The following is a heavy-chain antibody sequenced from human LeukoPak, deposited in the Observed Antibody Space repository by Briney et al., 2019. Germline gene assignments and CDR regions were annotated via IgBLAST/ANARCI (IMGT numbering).Heavy chain of an antibody. CDR1: GGSISSYY. D-gene: IGHD6-13*01. Sequence: PSETLSLTCTVSGGSISSYYWSWIRQPPGKGLEWIGYIYYSGSTNYNPSLKSRVTISVDTSKNQFSLKLSSVTAADTAVYYCARQAPAAAGTGWFDPWGQGTLVTVSS. CDR2: IYYSGST. V-gene: IGHV4-59*08. J-gene: IGHJ5*02. CDR3: ARQAPAAAGTGWFDP.